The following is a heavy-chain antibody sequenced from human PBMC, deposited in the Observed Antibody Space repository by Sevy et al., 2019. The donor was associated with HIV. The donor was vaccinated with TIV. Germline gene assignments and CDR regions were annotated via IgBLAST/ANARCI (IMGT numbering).Heavy chain of an antibody. V-gene: IGHV4-59*01. CDR2: IYYSGST. Sequence: SETLSLTCTVSGGSISSYYWSWIRQPPGKGLEWIGYIYYSGSTNYNPSLKSRVTISVDTSKNQFSLKLSSVTAADTAVYYCAGARSYDYIWGSYRPPYYFDYWGQGTLVTVSS. CDR3: AGARSYDYIWGSYRPPYYFDY. CDR1: GGSISSYY. J-gene: IGHJ4*02. D-gene: IGHD3-16*02.